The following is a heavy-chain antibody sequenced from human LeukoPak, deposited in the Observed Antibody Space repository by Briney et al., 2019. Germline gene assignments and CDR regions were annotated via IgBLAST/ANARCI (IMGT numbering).Heavy chain of an antibody. J-gene: IGHJ4*02. V-gene: IGHV1-2*02. CDR1: GYTFTSYY. D-gene: IGHD3-10*01. CDR3: AVTRGSGVCFDY. Sequence: AASVKVSCKASGYTFTSYYMHWVRQAPGQGLEWMGWINPNSGGTNYAQKFQGRVTMTRDTSISTAYMELSRLRSDDTAVYYCAVTRGSGVCFDYWGQGTLVTVSS. CDR2: INPNSGGT.